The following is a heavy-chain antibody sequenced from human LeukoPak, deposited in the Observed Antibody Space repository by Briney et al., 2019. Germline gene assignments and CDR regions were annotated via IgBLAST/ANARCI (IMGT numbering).Heavy chain of an antibody. J-gene: IGHJ4*02. V-gene: IGHV3-30*04. Sequence: PGGSLRLSCAASGFTFSSYAMHWVRQAPGKGLEWVAVISYDGSNKYYADSVKGRFTISRDNSKNTLYLQMNSLRAEDTAVYYCARDLDATTVNIAGTFDYWGQGTLVTVSS. CDR2: ISYDGSNK. D-gene: IGHD4-11*01. CDR3: ARDLDATTVNIAGTFDY. CDR1: GFTFSSYA.